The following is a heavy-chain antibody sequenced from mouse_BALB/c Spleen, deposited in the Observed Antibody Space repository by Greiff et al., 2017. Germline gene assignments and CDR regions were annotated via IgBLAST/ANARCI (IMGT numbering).Heavy chain of an antibody. V-gene: IGHV1S22*01. CDR1: GYTFTSYW. J-gene: IGHJ2*01. Sequence: LQQPGSELVRPGASVKLSCKASGYTFTSYWMHWVKQRPGQGLEWIGNIYPGSGSTNYDEKFKGKATLTSDKSSSTAYMELSSLTAEDSAVYYCASYGGDWGQGTTLTVSS. CDR2: IYPGSGST. D-gene: IGHD1-1*01. CDR3: ASYGGD.